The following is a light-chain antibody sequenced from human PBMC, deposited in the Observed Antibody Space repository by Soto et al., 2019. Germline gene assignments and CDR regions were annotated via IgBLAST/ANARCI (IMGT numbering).Light chain of an antibody. J-gene: IGKJ1*01. V-gene: IGKV3-20*01. CDR3: QQYGSSPRT. CDR2: GAS. Sequence: EIVLTHSPGTLSLSPGERATLSFSASQSVSSSYLAWYQQKPGQAPRLLIYGASSRATGIPDRFSGSGSGTDFTLTISRLEPEDFAVYYCQQYGSSPRTFGQGTKVE. CDR1: QSVSSSY.